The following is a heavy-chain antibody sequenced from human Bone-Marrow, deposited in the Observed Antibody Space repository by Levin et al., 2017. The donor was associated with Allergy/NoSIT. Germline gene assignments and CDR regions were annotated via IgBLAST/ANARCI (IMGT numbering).Heavy chain of an antibody. V-gene: IGHV3-21*01. CDR1: GFTLSGYR. CDR2: ISDSSTYI. J-gene: IGHJ6*02. Sequence: SGGSLRLSCAPSGFTLSGYRMNWVRQAPGKGLEWVSTISDSSTYIYYADSVEGRFTISRDNAENSVDLQMNSLRAEDTAVYYCARVGPGRYGMDVWGQGTTVTVSS. CDR3: ARVGPGRYGMDV. D-gene: IGHD3-16*01.